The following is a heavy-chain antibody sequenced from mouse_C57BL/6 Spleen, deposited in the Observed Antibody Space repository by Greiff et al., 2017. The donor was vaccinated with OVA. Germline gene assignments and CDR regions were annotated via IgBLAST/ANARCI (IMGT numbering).Heavy chain of an antibody. J-gene: IGHJ3*01. CDR1: GFNIKDDY. CDR3: TFGSAWFAY. V-gene: IGHV14-4*01. CDR2: IDPENGDT. Sequence: EVQLQQSGAELVRPGASVKLSCTASGFNIKDDYMHWVKQRPEQGLEWIGWIDPENGDTEYASKFQGKATITADTSSNTAYLQLSSLTSEDTAVYYCTFGSAWFAYWGQGTLVTVSA.